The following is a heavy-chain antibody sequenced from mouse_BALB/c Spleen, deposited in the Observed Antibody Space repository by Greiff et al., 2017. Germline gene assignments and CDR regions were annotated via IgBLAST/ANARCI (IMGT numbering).Heavy chain of an antibody. CDR3: ARETAFYWYFDV. CDR1: GFTFTDYY. J-gene: IGHJ1*01. V-gene: IGHV7-3*02. D-gene: IGHD1-2*01. CDR2: IRNKANDYTT. Sequence: EVQLQESGGGLVQPGGSLRLSCATSGFTFTDYYMSWVRQPPGKALEWLGFIRNKANDYTTEYSASVKGRFIVSRDTSQSILYLQMNALRADDTAIYYCARETAFYWYFDVWGAGTTVTVSS.